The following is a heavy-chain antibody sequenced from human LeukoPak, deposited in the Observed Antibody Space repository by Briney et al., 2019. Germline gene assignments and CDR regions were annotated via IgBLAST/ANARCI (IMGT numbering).Heavy chain of an antibody. CDR3: ARRPNYYDSSGFDY. J-gene: IGHJ4*02. CDR1: GGSFSGYY. V-gene: IGHV4-34*01. CDR2: IYYSGST. D-gene: IGHD3-22*01. Sequence: SETLSLTCAVYGGSFSGYYWSWIRQPPGKGLEWIGSIYYSGSTYYNPSLKSRVTISVDTSKNQFSLKLSSVTAADTAVYYCARRPNYYDSSGFDYWGQGTLVTVSS.